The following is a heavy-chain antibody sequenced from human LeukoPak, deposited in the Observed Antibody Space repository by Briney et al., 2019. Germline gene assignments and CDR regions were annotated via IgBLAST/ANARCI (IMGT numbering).Heavy chain of an antibody. CDR3: ARSKDNWNDPYYFDY. V-gene: IGHV4-59*01. J-gene: IGHJ4*02. Sequence: SETLSLTCTVSGGSISSYYWSWIRQPPGKGLEWIGYIYYSGSTNYNPSLKSRVTISVDTSKNQFSLKLSSVTAADTAVYYCARSKDNWNDPYYFDYWGQGTLVTVSS. CDR1: GGSISSYY. CDR2: IYYSGST. D-gene: IGHD1-20*01.